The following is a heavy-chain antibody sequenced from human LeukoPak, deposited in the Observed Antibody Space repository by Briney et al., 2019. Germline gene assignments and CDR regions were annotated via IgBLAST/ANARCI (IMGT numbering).Heavy chain of an antibody. CDR1: GFTFSSFE. D-gene: IGHD5-18*01. CDR2: ISSSGSTI. Sequence: PGGSLRLSCAASGFTFSSFEMNWVRQAPGKGLEWVSYISSSGSTINYADSVKGRFTISRDNAKNSLYLQMDSLRGEDTAVYYCARVGYSYGDYYYGMDVWGQGTTVTVSS. J-gene: IGHJ6*02. V-gene: IGHV3-48*03. CDR3: ARVGYSYGDYYYGMDV.